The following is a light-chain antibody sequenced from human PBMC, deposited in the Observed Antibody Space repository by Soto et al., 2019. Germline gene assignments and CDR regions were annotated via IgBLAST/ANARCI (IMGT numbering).Light chain of an antibody. V-gene: IGKV3-15*01. CDR1: QSVSNN. J-gene: IGKJ1*01. CDR2: GAS. CDR3: QHYNNWPPWT. Sequence: EIVMTQSPATLSVSPGERATLSGRASQSVSNNLAWYQQKTGQAPRLLIYGASTRATGIPARFSGSGSGTEFTLTISSLQSEDFAVYYCQHYNNWPPWTFGQGTKVEIK.